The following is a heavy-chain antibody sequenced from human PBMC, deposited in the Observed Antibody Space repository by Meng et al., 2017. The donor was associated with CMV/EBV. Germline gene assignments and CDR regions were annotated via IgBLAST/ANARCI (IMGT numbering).Heavy chain of an antibody. D-gene: IGHD2-2*01. CDR1: GGSISSYY. V-gene: IGHV4-4*07. CDR2: IYTSGST. J-gene: IGHJ5*02. CDR3: ARDLMNCSSTSCANWFDP. Sequence: VQLQESGPGLFKPSETLSLTCTVSGGSISSYYWSWIRQPAGKGLEWIGRIYTSGSTNYNPSLKSRVTMSVDTSKNQFSLKLSSVTAADTAVYYCARDLMNCSSTSCANWFDPWGQGTLVTVSS.